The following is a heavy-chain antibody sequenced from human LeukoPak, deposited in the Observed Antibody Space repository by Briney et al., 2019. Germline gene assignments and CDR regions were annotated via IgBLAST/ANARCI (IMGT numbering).Heavy chain of an antibody. CDR3: AKSPAEYQLLFPIDY. CDR1: GFTFSSYA. Sequence: GGSLRLSCAASGFTFSSYAMSWVRQAPGKGLEWVSAISGSGGSTYYADSVKGRFTISRDNSKNTLYLQMNSLRAEDTAVYYCAKSPAEYQLLFPIDYWGQGTLVTVSS. D-gene: IGHD2-2*01. V-gene: IGHV3-23*01. CDR2: ISGSGGST. J-gene: IGHJ4*02.